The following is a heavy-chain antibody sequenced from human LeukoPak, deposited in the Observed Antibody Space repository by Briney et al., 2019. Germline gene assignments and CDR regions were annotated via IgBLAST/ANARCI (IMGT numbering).Heavy chain of an antibody. Sequence: ASVKVSCKASGYTFTSYDINWVRQAPGQGLEWMGWINPNSGGTNYAQKFQGRVTMTRDTSISTAYMELSRLRSDDTAVYYCARWLQDEGFDPWGQGTLVTVSS. D-gene: IGHD5-24*01. V-gene: IGHV1-2*02. J-gene: IGHJ5*02. CDR2: INPNSGGT. CDR1: GYTFTSYD. CDR3: ARWLQDEGFDP.